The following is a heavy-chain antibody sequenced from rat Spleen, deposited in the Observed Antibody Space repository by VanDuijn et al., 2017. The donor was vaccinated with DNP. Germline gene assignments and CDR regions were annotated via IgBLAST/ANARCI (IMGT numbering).Heavy chain of an antibody. CDR2: ITNTGDGT. V-gene: IGHV5-31*01. J-gene: IGHJ2*01. CDR1: GFIFRNYW. D-gene: IGHD1-11*01. Sequence: EVQLVESGGGPVQPGRSLKLSCVASGFIFRNYWMTWIRQAPGKGLEWVASITNTGDGTYYSDSVKGRFSISRDNTRSTLYLQVNSLRSDDTATYYCTSNPHFRTAAPSVWHTPYSESYY. CDR3: TSNPHFRTAAPSVWHTPYSESYY.